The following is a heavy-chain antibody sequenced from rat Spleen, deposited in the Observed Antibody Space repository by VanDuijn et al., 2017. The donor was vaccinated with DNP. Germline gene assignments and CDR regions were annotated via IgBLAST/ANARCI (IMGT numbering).Heavy chain of an antibody. CDR3: ARWGDYFDY. CDR1: GYSITSDY. V-gene: IGHV3-1*01. CDR2: ISYSGRA. Sequence: EVRLQESGPGLVKPSQSLSLTCSVTGYSITSDYWGWIRKFPGNKMEWIGHISYSGRATYNPSLKSRISITRDTSKNQYFLQLHSVTTEDTATYYCARWGDYFDYWGQGVMVTVSS. J-gene: IGHJ2*01.